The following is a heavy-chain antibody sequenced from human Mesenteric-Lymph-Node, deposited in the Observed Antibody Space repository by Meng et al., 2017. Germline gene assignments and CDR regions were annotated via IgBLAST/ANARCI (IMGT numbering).Heavy chain of an antibody. CDR1: GYTCRNYG. D-gene: IGHD3-10*01. Sequence: EVSLAESGGGLVQSGVSLSLSCAAAGYTCRNYGMFWVRQATGKGLVWVSQINSDGSDTTDAASVKGRFTTSRDNAKNTLYLQMSSLRAEDTAVYYCVRDNFGVDYWGQGTLVTVSS. CDR2: INSDGSDT. CDR3: VRDNFGVDY. V-gene: IGHV3-74*03. J-gene: IGHJ4*02.